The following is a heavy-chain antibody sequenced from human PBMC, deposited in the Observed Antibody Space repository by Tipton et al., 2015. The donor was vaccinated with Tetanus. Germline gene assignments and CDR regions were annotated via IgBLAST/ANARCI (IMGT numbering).Heavy chain of an antibody. V-gene: IGHV4-59*12. Sequence: TLSLTCTVSGGSITSYYWTWIRQPPGEGLEWIGYIYDSYDSGSTKYNPSLKSRVTISVNTSKNQFSLKLSSVTAADTAVYYCASSLWFGELSYYFDYWGQGTLVTVSS. CDR1: GGSITSYY. CDR3: ASSLWFGELSYYFDY. J-gene: IGHJ4*02. D-gene: IGHD3-10*01. CDR2: IYDSYDSGST.